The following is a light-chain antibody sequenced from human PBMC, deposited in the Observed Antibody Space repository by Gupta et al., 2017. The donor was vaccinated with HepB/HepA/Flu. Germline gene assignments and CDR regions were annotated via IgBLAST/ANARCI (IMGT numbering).Light chain of an antibody. CDR2: QAS. J-gene: IGKJ1*01. CDR3: LQTVHWPPT. CDR1: QSLAYSDGNTY. V-gene: IGKV2-30*01. Sequence: DVVMIQSPLSLPVTLGQPASISCRSSQSLAYSDGNTYLNWFQQRPGQSPRRLIYQASKRDSGVPDRFSGSGSGTDFTLKISRVEAEDVGVYYCLQTVHWPPTCGQGTKVEIK.